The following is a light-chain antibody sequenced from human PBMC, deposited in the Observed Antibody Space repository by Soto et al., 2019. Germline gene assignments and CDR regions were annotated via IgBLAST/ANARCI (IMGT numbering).Light chain of an antibody. V-gene: IGLV1-44*01. CDR1: SSNIGNNA. Sequence: QLVLTQPPSASGTPGQTVTISCSGSSSNIGNNAVNWYQQFPGTAPKLLISSNNQRPSGVPDRFSGSKSGTSVFLAISGLQSEDEADYYCGAWDDSLRGPVFGGGTKLTVL. J-gene: IGLJ2*01. CDR3: GAWDDSLRGPV. CDR2: SNN.